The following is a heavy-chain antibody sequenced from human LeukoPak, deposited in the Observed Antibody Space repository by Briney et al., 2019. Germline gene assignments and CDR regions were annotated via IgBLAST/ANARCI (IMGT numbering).Heavy chain of an antibody. V-gene: IGHV3-23*01. D-gene: IGHD2-21*02. Sequence: GGSLRLSCAASGFTFSSYAMSLVRQAPGKGLEWVSAISGSGGSTYYADSVKGRFTISRDNSKNTLYLQMNSLRAEDTAVYYCAKDPSGRLPFVVVTGPYSQHWGQGTLVTVSS. CDR2: ISGSGGST. CDR3: AKDPSGRLPFVVVTGPYSQH. J-gene: IGHJ1*01. CDR1: GFTFSSYA.